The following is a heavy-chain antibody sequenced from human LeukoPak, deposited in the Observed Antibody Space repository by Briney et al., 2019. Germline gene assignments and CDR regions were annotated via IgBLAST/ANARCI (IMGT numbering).Heavy chain of an antibody. CDR2: IYYSGST. D-gene: IGHD1-1*01. CDR1: GGSISSSSYY. J-gene: IGHJ6*02. CDR3: ARDTNGVDV. Sequence: SETLSLTCTVSGGSISSSSYYWGWIRQPPGKGLEWIGSIYYSGSTYYNPSLKSRVTISVDTSKNQFSLKLSSVTAADTAVYYCARDTNGVDVWGQGTTVTVSS. V-gene: IGHV4-39*02.